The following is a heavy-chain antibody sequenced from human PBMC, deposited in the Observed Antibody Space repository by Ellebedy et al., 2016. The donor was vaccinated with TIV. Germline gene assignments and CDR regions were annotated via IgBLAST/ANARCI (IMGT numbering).Heavy chain of an antibody. CDR2: INPNSGGT. D-gene: IGHD2-15*01. CDR1: GYTFTGYY. Sequence: AASVKVSCKASGYTFTGYYMHWVRQAPGQGLEWMGWINPNSGGTNYAQKFQGWVTMTRDTSISTAYMELSRLRSEDTAVYYCARMMVAATPDYWGQGTLVTVSS. V-gene: IGHV1-2*04. J-gene: IGHJ4*02. CDR3: ARMMVAATPDY.